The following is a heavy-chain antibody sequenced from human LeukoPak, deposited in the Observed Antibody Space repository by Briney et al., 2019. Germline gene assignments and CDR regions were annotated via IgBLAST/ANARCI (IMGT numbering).Heavy chain of an antibody. CDR3: ARSVFPYYSGSGSPYNVDVRQNSYFDF. CDR1: GYTFTNYY. J-gene: IGHJ4*02. Sequence: ASVKVSCKASGYTFTNYYIHWVRQAPGQGLAWMGTINPSVGTTRSAQGRVSLTRDTSTSTVYMELSTLRSEDTAVHYCARSVFPYYSGSGSPYNVDVRQNSYFDFWGQGTLVTVSS. CDR2: INPSVGTT. D-gene: IGHD3-10*01. V-gene: IGHV1-46*01.